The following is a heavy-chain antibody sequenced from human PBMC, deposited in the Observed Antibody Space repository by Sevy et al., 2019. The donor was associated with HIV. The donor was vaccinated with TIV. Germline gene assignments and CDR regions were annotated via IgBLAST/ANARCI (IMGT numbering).Heavy chain of an antibody. CDR2: SHYSGST. V-gene: IGHV4-31*03. CDR3: ARGRSAVATYYPWSTVAGYYFDY. D-gene: IGHD6-19*01. CDR1: GDSISSGANY. J-gene: IGHJ4*02. Sequence: SETLSLTCTVSGDSISSGANYWGWIRQHPVKGLEWIGYSHYSGSTYDNPSLKSRITLSVDTSKNQFSLKLRSVTAADTAVYYCARGRSAVATYYPWSTVAGYYFDYWGQGTLVTVSS.